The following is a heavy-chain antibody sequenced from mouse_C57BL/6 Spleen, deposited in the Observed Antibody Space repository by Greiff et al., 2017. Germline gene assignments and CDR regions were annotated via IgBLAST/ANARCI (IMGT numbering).Heavy chain of an antibody. Sequence: EVQLQQSGTVLARPGASVKMSCKTSGYTFTSYWMHWVKQRPGQGLEWIGAIYPGNSDTSYNQTFKGKAKLTAVTSASTAYMELSSLTNEDSAVYYSTREAGDGYFAYWGQGTLVTVSA. J-gene: IGHJ3*01. CDR2: IYPGNSDT. CDR3: TREAGDGYFAY. V-gene: IGHV1-5*01. CDR1: GYTFTSYW. D-gene: IGHD2-3*01.